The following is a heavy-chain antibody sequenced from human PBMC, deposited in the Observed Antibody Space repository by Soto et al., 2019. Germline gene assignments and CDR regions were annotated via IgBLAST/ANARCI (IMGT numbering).Heavy chain of an antibody. CDR3: VVQVVPAAMMIFGVVMDRRNWFDP. CDR2: IYYSGST. CDR1: GGSISSSSYY. V-gene: IGHV4-39*01. Sequence: SETLSLTCTVSGGSISSSSYYWGWIRQPPGKGLEWIGSIYYSGSTYYNPSLKSRVTISVDTSKNQFSLKLSSVTAADTAVYYCVVQVVPAAMMIFGVVMDRRNWFDPWGQGTLVTVSS. J-gene: IGHJ5*02. D-gene: IGHD2-2*01.